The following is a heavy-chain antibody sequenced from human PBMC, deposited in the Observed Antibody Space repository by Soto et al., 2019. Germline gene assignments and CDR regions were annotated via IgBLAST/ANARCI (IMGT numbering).Heavy chain of an antibody. CDR3: ARGVDVMAKSAP. D-gene: IGHD5-12*01. CDR1: GGAFSMYA. CDR2: VVPLFGTP. Sequence: QVQLVQSGAELKEPGSSVKVSCKTSGGAFSMYAITWVRQAPGQGLEWLGGVVPLFGTPNYAQTFLDRVTITADESKSTVYMELSSLRSEDTAVYYCARGVDVMAKSAPWGQGSLVTVSS. V-gene: IGHV1-69*01. J-gene: IGHJ1*01.